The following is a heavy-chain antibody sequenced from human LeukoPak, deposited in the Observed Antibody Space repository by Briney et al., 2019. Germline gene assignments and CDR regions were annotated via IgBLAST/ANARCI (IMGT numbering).Heavy chain of an antibody. CDR1: GGSISSSSYY. CDR2: IYYSGST. CDR3: ARRGKTGPLNWFDP. D-gene: IGHD1-1*01. V-gene: IGHV4-39*01. Sequence: PSETLSLTCTVSGGSISSSSYYWGWIRQPPGKGLEWIGSIYYSGSTYYNPSLKSRVTISVDTSKNQFSLKLSSVTAADTAVYYCARRGKTGPLNWFDPWGQGTLVTVSS. J-gene: IGHJ5*02.